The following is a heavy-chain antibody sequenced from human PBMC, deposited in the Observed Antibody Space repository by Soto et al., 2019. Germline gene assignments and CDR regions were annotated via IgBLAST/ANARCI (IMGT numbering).Heavy chain of an antibody. D-gene: IGHD5-12*01. CDR2: IIPILGIA. Sequence: GASVKVSCKASGGTFSSYTISWVRQAPGQGLEWMGRIIPILGIANYAQKFQGRVTITADKSTSTAYMELSRLRSDDTAVYYCARESLSPPLIVATTYGMDVWGQGTTVTVSS. CDR3: ARESLSPPLIVATTYGMDV. V-gene: IGHV1-69*04. CDR1: GGTFSSYT. J-gene: IGHJ6*02.